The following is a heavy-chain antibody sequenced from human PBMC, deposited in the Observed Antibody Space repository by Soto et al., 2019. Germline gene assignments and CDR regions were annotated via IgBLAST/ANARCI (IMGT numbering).Heavy chain of an antibody. CDR1: GFTFRDHY. D-gene: IGHD3-16*01. V-gene: IGHV3-72*01. CDR2: IRNKANSYTT. Sequence: EVQLVESGGGLVQPGGPLRLSCAAAGFTFRDHYFDWVRQAPGKGLEWVARIRNKANSYTTAYAASVKGRFTVSRDDSKNLLFLQMNSLKAEDTAVYSCAIVRLGTQKNFNVWGRGILITVSS. J-gene: IGHJ2*01. CDR3: AIVRLGTQKNFNV.